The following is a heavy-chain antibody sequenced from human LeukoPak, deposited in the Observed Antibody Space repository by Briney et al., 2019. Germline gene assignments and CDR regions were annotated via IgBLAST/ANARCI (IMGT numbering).Heavy chain of an antibody. J-gene: IGHJ5*02. Sequence: PSETLSLTCAVYGRSFSGYYWSWIRQPPGKGLEWIGEINHSGSTNYNPSLTSRVTISVDTSKNQFSLKLSSVTAADTAVYYCARADRLWFGELTPQGWFDPWGQGTLVTVSS. CDR1: GRSFSGYY. CDR3: ARADRLWFGELTPQGWFDP. D-gene: IGHD3-10*01. V-gene: IGHV4-34*01. CDR2: INHSGST.